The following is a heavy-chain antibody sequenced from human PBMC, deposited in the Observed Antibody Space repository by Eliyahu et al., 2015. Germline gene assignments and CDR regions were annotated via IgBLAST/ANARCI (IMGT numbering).Heavy chain of an antibody. V-gene: IGHV3-30*03. D-gene: IGHD3-3*02. Sequence: QVQLVESGGGVVQPGXSLRLXCTAXGXXFSSHGMHWVRQAPGKGLEWVAVTSYDGSKKYYADSVKGRFTMSRDNSKNTLSLQMNSLRTDDTAVYYCARDTAFWDYFYYGMDVWGQGTTVTVSS. CDR3: ARDTAFWDYFYYGMDV. CDR2: TSYDGSKK. CDR1: GXXFSSHG. J-gene: IGHJ6*02.